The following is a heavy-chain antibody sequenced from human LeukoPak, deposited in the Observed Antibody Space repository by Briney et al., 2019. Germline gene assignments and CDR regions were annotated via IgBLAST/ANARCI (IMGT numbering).Heavy chain of an antibody. V-gene: IGHV1-69*13. CDR3: ARGNMIVVVPDAFDI. CDR2: IIPIFGTP. D-gene: IGHD3-22*01. Sequence: APVKVSCKASGGTFGSYAISWVRQAPGQGLEWMGGIIPIFGTPNYAQKFQGRVTITADESTSTAYMELSSLRSEDTAVYCCARGNMIVVVPDAFDIWGQGTMVTVSS. J-gene: IGHJ3*02. CDR1: GGTFGSYA.